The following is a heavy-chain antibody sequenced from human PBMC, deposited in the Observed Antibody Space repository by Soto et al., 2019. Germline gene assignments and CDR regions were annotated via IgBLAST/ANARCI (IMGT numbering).Heavy chain of an antibody. J-gene: IGHJ5*02. D-gene: IGHD3-16*01. CDR1: GYMFTSYD. Sequence: QVQLVQSGAEVKKPGASVKVSCRASGYMFTSYDINWVRQAAGQGLEWLGRMNPNNGKTDYAQKFQGRLTMTRDTCISTVYMELSSLTSEDTAVYYCAKDFGGLYNWFDPWGQGTLVTVSS. CDR3: AKDFGGLYNWFDP. V-gene: IGHV1-8*01. CDR2: MNPNNGKT.